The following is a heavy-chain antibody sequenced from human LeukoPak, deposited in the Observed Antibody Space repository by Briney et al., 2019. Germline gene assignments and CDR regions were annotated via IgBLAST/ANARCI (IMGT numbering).Heavy chain of an antibody. CDR1: GGSFSGYY. CDR3: ARQPQGLRYFDWLSIPDAFDI. Sequence: SETLSLTCAVYGGSFSGYYWSWIRQPPGKGLEWIGEINHSGSTNYNPSLKSRVTISVDTSKNQFSLKLSSVTAADTAVYYCARQPQGLRYFDWLSIPDAFDIWGQGTMVTVSS. J-gene: IGHJ3*02. D-gene: IGHD3-9*01. CDR2: INHSGST. V-gene: IGHV4-34*01.